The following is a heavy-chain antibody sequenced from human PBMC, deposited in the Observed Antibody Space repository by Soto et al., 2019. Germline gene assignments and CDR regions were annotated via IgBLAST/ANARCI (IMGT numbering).Heavy chain of an antibody. CDR3: VASVLRFLEWLPNFDY. D-gene: IGHD3-3*01. J-gene: IGHJ4*02. CDR2: ISAYNGNT. Sequence: GASVKVSCKASGYTFTSYGISWVRQAPGQGLEWMGWISAYNGNTNYAQKLQGRVTMTTDTSTSTAYMELRSLRSDDTAVYYCVASVLRFLEWLPNFDYWGQGTLVTVSS. CDR1: GYTFTSYG. V-gene: IGHV1-18*01.